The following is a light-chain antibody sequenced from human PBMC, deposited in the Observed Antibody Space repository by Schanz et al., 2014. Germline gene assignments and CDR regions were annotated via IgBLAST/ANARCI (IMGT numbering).Light chain of an antibody. CDR1: QSVSSN. J-gene: IGKJ4*01. V-gene: IGKV3-15*01. CDR3: QHYNKWPFT. CDR2: GAS. Sequence: EIVMTQSPATLSVSPGERATLSCRASQSVSSNLAWYQQKPGQAPRLLIYGASTRATGVPARFSGSGSGTDFTLTISSLQSEDFAVYYCQHYNKWPFTFGGGTKVEIK.